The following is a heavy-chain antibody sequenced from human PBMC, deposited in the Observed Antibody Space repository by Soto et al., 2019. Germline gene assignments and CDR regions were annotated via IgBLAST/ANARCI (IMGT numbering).Heavy chain of an antibody. D-gene: IGHD6-19*01. V-gene: IGHV3-21*01. CDR2: ISSSSSYI. Sequence: GGSLRLSCAASGFTFSSYSMNWVRQAPGKGLEWVSSISSSSSYIYYADSVKGRFTISRDNAKNSLYLQMNSLRAEDTAVYYCAIEILWYSSGWYRGVWGKGTTVTVSS. J-gene: IGHJ6*04. CDR1: GFTFSSYS. CDR3: AIEILWYSSGWYRGV.